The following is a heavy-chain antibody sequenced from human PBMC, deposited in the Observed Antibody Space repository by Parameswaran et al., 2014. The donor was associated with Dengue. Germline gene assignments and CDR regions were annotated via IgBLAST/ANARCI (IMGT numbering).Heavy chain of an antibody. D-gene: IGHD1-26*01. Sequence: WIRQPPGKGLEWVSAISGSGGSTYYADSVKGRFTISRDNSKNTLYLQMNSLRAEDTAVYYCAKDYKERELRLTEGDYYYGMDVWGQGTTVTVSS. V-gene: IGHV3-23*01. J-gene: IGHJ6*02. CDR2: ISGSGGST. CDR3: AKDYKERELRLTEGDYYYGMDV.